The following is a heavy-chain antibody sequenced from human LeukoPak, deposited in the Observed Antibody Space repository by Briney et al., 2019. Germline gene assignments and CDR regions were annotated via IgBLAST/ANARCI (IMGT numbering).Heavy chain of an antibody. D-gene: IGHD1-14*01. V-gene: IGHV3-21*01. CDR1: GFTFSSYS. J-gene: IGHJ4*02. CDR3: ARIGQPPLFDY. CDR2: ISSSSSYI. Sequence: GGSLRLSCAASGFTFSSYSMNWVRQAPGRGLEWVSSISSSSSYIYYADSVKGRFTTSRDNAKNSLYLQMNSLRAEDTAVYYCARIGQPPLFDYWGQGTLVTVSS.